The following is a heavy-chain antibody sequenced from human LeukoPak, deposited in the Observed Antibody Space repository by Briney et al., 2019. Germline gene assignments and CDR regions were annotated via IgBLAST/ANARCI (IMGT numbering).Heavy chain of an antibody. V-gene: IGHV3-21*01. Sequence: GGSLRLSCAASGFTFSIYSMNWVRQAPGKGLEWVSSISSSSSYIYYADSVKGRFTISRDNAKNSLYLQMNSLRAEDTAVYYCVRDYGYCSNTSRPVCYYYYYMDVWGKGTTVTVSS. J-gene: IGHJ6*03. CDR2: ISSSSSYI. D-gene: IGHD2-2*03. CDR3: VRDYGYCSNTSRPVCYYYYYMDV. CDR1: GFTFSIYS.